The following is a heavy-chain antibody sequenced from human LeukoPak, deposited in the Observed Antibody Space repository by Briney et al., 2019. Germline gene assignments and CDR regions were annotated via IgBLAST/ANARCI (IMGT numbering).Heavy chain of an antibody. CDR1: GSTFADHA. Sequence: HPGGSLRLSCVASGSTFADHAMHWVRQAPGKGLEWVSGISWNSGSIGYADSVKGRFTISRDNAKNSLYLQMNSLRAEDTALYYCAKDIDHSSGWDYWGQGTLVTVSS. CDR3: AKDIDHSSGWDY. D-gene: IGHD6-19*01. CDR2: ISWNSGSI. V-gene: IGHV3-9*01. J-gene: IGHJ4*02.